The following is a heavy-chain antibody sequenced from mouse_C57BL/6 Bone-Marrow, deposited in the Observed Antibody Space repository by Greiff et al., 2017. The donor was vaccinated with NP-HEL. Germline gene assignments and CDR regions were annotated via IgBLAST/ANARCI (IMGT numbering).Heavy chain of an antibody. CDR2: IYPRSGNT. V-gene: IGHV1-81*01. D-gene: IGHD3-2*02. CDR3: ARGAAQATFYYYAMDY. CDR1: GYTFTSYG. Sequence: QVQLQQSGAELARPGASVKLSCKASGYTFTSYGISWVKQRTGPGLEWIGEIYPRSGNTYYNEKFKGKATLTADKSSSTAYMELRSLTSEDSAVYFCARGAAQATFYYYAMDYWGQGTSVTVSS. J-gene: IGHJ4*01.